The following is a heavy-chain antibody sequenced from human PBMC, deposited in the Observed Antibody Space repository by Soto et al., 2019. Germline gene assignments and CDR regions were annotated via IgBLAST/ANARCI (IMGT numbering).Heavy chain of an antibody. D-gene: IGHD1-26*01. CDR2: ISAYTGNT. CDR1: GYTFTSYG. Sequence: QVQLVQSGAEVKKPGASVKVSCKASGYTFTSYGISWVRQAPGQGLEWMGWISAYTGNTNYAQKLQGRVTMTTDTSTSTTYMELRSLRSDDTAVYYCAREALLRLYYYYGMDVWGQGTTVTVSS. V-gene: IGHV1-18*01. J-gene: IGHJ6*02. CDR3: AREALLRLYYYYGMDV.